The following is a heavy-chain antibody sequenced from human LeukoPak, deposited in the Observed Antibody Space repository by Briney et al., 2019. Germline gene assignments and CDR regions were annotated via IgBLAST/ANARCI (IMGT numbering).Heavy chain of an antibody. V-gene: IGHV4-34*08. J-gene: IGHJ4*02. CDR1: GFTFSSYW. CDR3: SLMDTAMGPFDY. Sequence: GSLRLSCAASGFTFSSYWMHWVRQPPGKGLEWIGEINHSGSTNYNPSLKSRVTISVDTSKNQFSLKLSSVTAADTAVYYCSLMDTAMGPFDYWGQGTLVTVSS. CDR2: INHSGST. D-gene: IGHD5-18*01.